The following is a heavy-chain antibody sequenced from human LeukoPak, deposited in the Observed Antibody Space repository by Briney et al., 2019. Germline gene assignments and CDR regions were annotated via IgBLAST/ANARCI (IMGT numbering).Heavy chain of an antibody. CDR3: ARLRRDGYNFDY. Sequence: SETLSLTCTVSGYSISSGYYWGWIRQPPGKGLEWIGSIYHSGSTYYNPSLKSRVTISVDTSKNQFSLKLSSVTAADTAVYYCARLRRDGYNFDYWGQGTLVTVSS. D-gene: IGHD5-24*01. CDR1: GYSISSGYY. V-gene: IGHV4-38-2*02. CDR2: IYHSGST. J-gene: IGHJ4*02.